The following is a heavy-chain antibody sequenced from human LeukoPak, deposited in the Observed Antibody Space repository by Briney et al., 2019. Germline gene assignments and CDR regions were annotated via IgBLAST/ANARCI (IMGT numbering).Heavy chain of an antibody. V-gene: IGHV1-8*01. D-gene: IGHD4-23*01. CDR2: MNPNSGNT. J-gene: IGHJ5*02. Sequence: GASVKVSCKASGYTFTTYDINWVRQATGQGLEWMGWMNPNSGNTGYAQKFQGRGTMTRNTSISTAYMELRSLRSEDTAVYYCARGPNKSDGGNSGSAWFDPWGQGTLVTVSS. CDR1: GYTFTTYD. CDR3: ARGPNKSDGGNSGSAWFDP.